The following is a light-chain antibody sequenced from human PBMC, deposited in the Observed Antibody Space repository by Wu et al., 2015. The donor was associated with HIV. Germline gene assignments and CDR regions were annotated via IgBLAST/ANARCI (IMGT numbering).Light chain of an antibody. CDR3: QQYNNWPLM. CDR1: QSISRK. J-gene: IGKJ2*01. CDR2: SAS. Sequence: EIVMTQSPATLSVSPGERATLSCRASQSISRKLAWYQQRPGQAPRLVIHSASTRAAQIPARFSGSGSGTEFTLTISSLQSEDSAVYYCQQYNNWPLMFGQGTKLEMK. V-gene: IGKV3-15*01.